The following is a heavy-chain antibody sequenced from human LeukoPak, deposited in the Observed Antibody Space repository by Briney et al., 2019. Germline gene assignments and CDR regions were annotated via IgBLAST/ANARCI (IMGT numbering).Heavy chain of an antibody. J-gene: IGHJ4*02. V-gene: IGHV4-30-2*01. CDR1: GGSISSGGYS. CDR3: ARGSRSVGYDY. D-gene: IGHD3-22*01. CDR2: IYHSGST. Sequence: SQTLSLTCAVSGGSISSGGYSWSWIRQPPGKGLEWIGYIYHSGSTYYNPSLKSRVTISVDRSKNQFSLKLSSVTAADTAVYYCARGSRSVGYDYWGQGTLVTVSS.